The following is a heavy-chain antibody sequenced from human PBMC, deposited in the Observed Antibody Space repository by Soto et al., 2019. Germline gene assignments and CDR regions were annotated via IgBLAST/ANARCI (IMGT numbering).Heavy chain of an antibody. J-gene: IGHJ4*02. V-gene: IGHV1-18*01. D-gene: IGHD3-22*01. CDR3: ARGGSGSYIDY. CDR2: ISGYDGNT. Sequence: HVQLVQSEPEVKKPGASVKVSCKASGYTFRSYGINWVRQAPGQGLEWMGWISGYDGNTNYAQMFQGRVTLTTDTSTPSPYLELRSLRSDDTAVYYCARGGSGSYIDYWGRGALVTVSS. CDR1: GYTFRSYG.